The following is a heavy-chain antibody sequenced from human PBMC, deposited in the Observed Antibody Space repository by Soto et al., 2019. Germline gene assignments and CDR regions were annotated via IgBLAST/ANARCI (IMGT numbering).Heavy chain of an antibody. CDR1: GGSFSGYY. V-gene: IGHV4-34*01. CDR2: INHSGST. CDR3: ARTGAARPVDH. D-gene: IGHD6-6*01. J-gene: IGHJ4*02. Sequence: QVQLQQWGAGLLKPSETLSLTCAVYGGSFSGYYWSWIRQPPGKGLEWIGEINHSGSTNYNPSLKSRVTISVDTSKNQFSLKLSSVTAADTAVYYCARTGAARPVDHWGQGTLVTVSS.